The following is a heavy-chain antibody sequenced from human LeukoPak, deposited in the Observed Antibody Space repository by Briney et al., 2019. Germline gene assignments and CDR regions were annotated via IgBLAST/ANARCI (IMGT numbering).Heavy chain of an antibody. CDR2: IIPIFGTA. CDR1: GGTFSSYA. Sequence: ASVKVSCKASGGTFSSYAISWVRQAPGQGLEWMGGIIPIFGTANYAQKFQGRVTITADESTSTAYMELSSLRSEDTAVYYCARGNSSSSGVKAFDIWGQGTMVTVSS. D-gene: IGHD6-6*01. CDR3: ARGNSSSSGVKAFDI. V-gene: IGHV1-69*13. J-gene: IGHJ3*02.